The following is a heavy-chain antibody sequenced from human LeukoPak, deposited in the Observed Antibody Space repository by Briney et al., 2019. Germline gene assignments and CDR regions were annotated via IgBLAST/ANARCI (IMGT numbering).Heavy chain of an antibody. CDR3: ARGGGGGYYYHYMDV. CDR2: INPDNDNI. D-gene: IGHD3-10*01. V-gene: IGHV1-18*01. J-gene: IGHJ6*03. Sequence: GASVKVSCKASGYRFTSYGISWVRQAPGQGLEWLGWINPDNDNINYGQKVQDRVTLTTDTSATTAYMELRSLRSDDTAVYYCARGGGGGYYYHYMDVWGKGTTVAVSS. CDR1: GYRFTSYG.